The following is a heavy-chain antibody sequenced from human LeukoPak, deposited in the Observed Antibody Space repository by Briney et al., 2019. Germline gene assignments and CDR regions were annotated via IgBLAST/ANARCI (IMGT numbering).Heavy chain of an antibody. J-gene: IGHJ2*01. CDR2: MYAGGTT. CDR3: ARITRKAWYFDL. D-gene: IGHD1-14*01. Sequence: PGGSLRLSCAASGFTVINSFMSWVRQAPGKGLEWVSIMYAGGTTYSADSVKGRFITSRDESKNALYLQMNNLRVDDTAVYYCARITRKAWYFDLWGRGTLVTVSS. V-gene: IGHV3-53*01. CDR1: GFTVINSF.